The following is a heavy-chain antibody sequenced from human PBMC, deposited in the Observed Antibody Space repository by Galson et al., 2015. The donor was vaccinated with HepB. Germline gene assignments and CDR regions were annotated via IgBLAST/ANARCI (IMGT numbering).Heavy chain of an antibody. CDR2: IYYSGST. J-gene: IGHJ6*02. V-gene: IGHV4-59*01. Sequence: GGSISSYYWSWIRQPPGKGLEWIGYIYYSGSTNYNPSLKSRVTISVDTSKNQFSLKLSSVTAADTAVYYCAKGRGYYYGMDVWGQGTTVTVSS. CDR1: GGSISSYY. CDR3: AKGRGYYYGMDV.